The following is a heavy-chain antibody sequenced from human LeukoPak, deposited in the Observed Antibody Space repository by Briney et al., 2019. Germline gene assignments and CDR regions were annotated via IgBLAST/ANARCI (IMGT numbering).Heavy chain of an antibody. J-gene: IGHJ4*02. CDR2: ISNNGGYT. V-gene: IGHV3-23*01. CDR1: GFTFSSSA. Sequence: GGSLRLSYAASGFTFSSSAMSWVRQAPGKGLEWVSAISNNGGYTYYADSVRGRFTISRDNSKNSLYLQMNSLRADDTAVYYCVKDSPPRYSGSPPAYWGQGTLVTVSS. CDR3: VKDSPPRYSGSPPAY. D-gene: IGHD1-26*01.